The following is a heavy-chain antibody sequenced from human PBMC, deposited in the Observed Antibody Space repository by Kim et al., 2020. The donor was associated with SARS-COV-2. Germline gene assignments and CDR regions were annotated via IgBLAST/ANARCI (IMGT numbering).Heavy chain of an antibody. Sequence: GGSLRLSCAASGFTFSSYGMHWVRQAPGKGLEWVAVISYDGSNKYYADSVKGRFTISRDNSKNTLYLQMNSLRAEDTAVYYCAKEVEYSSGWYPGNYYYYYGMDVWGQGTTVTVSS. J-gene: IGHJ6*02. CDR2: ISYDGSNK. CDR3: AKEVEYSSGWYPGNYYYYYGMDV. CDR1: GFTFSSYG. D-gene: IGHD6-19*01. V-gene: IGHV3-30*18.